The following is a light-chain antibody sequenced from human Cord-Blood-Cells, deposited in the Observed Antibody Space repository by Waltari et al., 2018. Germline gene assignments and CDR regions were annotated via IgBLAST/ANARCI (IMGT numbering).Light chain of an antibody. CDR1: QGISSY. CDR3: QQYYSYLRT. J-gene: IGKJ1*01. CDR2: AAS. V-gene: IGKV1-8*01. Sequence: AIRMTQSPSSLSASPGDRVTITCRASQGISSYLAWYQQKPGKAPKLLIYAASTLQSGVPSRFSGSGSGTDFTLTISCLQSEDFATYYCQQYYSYLRTFGQGTKVEIK.